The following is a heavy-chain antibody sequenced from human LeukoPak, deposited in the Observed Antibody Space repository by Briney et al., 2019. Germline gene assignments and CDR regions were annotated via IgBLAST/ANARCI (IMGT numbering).Heavy chain of an antibody. D-gene: IGHD6-19*01. CDR1: GFSFQDHA. J-gene: IGHJ4*02. CDR3: AKQWLVGI. V-gene: IGHV3-23*01. Sequence: GGSLRLSCAASGFSFQDHAMNWVRQAPGQGLEWVSSLSETGETTDYADSVKGRFTISRDNSNNILYLQMNSLRADDTAVYYCAKQWLVGIWGQGTLVTVSS. CDR2: LSETGETT.